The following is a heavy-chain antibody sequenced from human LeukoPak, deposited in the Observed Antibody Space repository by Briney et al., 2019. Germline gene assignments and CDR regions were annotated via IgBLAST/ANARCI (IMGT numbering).Heavy chain of an antibody. CDR1: GFTFSSYW. CDR3: AREPLRWSSSPRGYFDY. J-gene: IGHJ4*02. CDR2: INSDGSST. V-gene: IGHV3-74*01. Sequence: PSGGSLRLSCAASGFTFSSYWMHWVRQAPGKGLVWVSRINSDGSSTSYADSVKGRFTISRDNAKNTLYLQMNSLRAEDTAVYYCAREPLRWSSSPRGYFDYWGQGTLVTVSS. D-gene: IGHD6-6*01.